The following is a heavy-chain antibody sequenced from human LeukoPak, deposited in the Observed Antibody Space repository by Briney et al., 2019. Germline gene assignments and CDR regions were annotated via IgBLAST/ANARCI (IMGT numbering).Heavy chain of an antibody. V-gene: IGHV3-48*01. CDR1: GFTFSSYS. J-gene: IGHJ6*03. Sequence: GGSLRLSCAASGFTFSSYSINWVRQAPGKGLEWVSYISSSSSTIYYADSVKGRFTISRDNAKNSLYLQMNSLRAEDTAVYYCARDRLGVVPAADVIDYYYYMDVWGKGTTVTVSS. CDR2: ISSSSSTI. CDR3: ARDRLGVVPAADVIDYYYYMDV. D-gene: IGHD2-2*01.